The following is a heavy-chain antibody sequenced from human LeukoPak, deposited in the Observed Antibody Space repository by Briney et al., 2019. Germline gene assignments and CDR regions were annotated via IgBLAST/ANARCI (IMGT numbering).Heavy chain of an antibody. J-gene: IGHJ4*02. Sequence: GGSLRLSCAASGFTFSDYWMSWVRQAPGKGLEWVANIKQDGSEKNYVDSVKGRFTISRDNAKNSLHLQMNSLRAEDTAVYYCARPRYWTSTNCYCDYWGQGTLVTVSS. CDR1: GFTFSDYW. CDR3: ARPRYWTSTNCYCDY. V-gene: IGHV3-7*01. D-gene: IGHD2-21*01. CDR2: IKQDGSEK.